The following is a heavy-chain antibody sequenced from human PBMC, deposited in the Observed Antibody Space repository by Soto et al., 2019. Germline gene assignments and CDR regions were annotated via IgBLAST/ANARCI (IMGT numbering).Heavy chain of an antibody. CDR3: QRSFDYGDYEGSDD. Sequence: EVQLVESGGGLVQPGGSLRLSCAASGFTFSSYEMNWVRQAPGKGLEWVSYISSSGSTIYYADSVKGRFTISRDNAKNSLYLQMNSLRAEDTAVYYCQRSFDYGDYEGSDDWGQGTLVTVSS. D-gene: IGHD4-17*01. V-gene: IGHV3-48*03. CDR1: GFTFSSYE. CDR2: ISSSGSTI. J-gene: IGHJ4*02.